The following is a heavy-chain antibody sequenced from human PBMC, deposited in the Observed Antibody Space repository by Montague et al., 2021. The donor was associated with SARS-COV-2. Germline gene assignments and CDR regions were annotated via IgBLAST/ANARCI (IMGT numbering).Heavy chain of an antibody. J-gene: IGHJ5*02. Sequence: ETLSLTCTVSGDSITDYFWTWIRQPPGKGLEWIGYIYHTGSTKYNPSLYSRVTMSIDTSKNQFSLKLTSVTAADTAIYYCARDLSRAFCEGDSCYSETWFAPWGQGTLVTVSS. V-gene: IGHV4-59*01. CDR3: ARDLSRAFCEGDSCYSETWFAP. D-gene: IGHD2-21*02. CDR1: GDSITDYF. CDR2: IYHTGST.